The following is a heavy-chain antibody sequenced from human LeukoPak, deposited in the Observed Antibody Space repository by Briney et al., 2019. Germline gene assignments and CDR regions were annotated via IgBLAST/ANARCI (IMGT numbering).Heavy chain of an antibody. J-gene: IGHJ4*02. D-gene: IGHD2-15*01. CDR3: ARDGSLYCSGGSCYFPHFDY. V-gene: IGHV1-69*13. Sequence: EASVKVSCKASGGTFSSYAISWVRQAPGQGLEWVGGIIPIFGTANYAQKFQGRVTITADESTSTAYMELSSLRSEDTAVYYCARDGSLYCSGGSCYFPHFDYWGQGTLVTVSS. CDR2: IIPIFGTA. CDR1: GGTFSSYA.